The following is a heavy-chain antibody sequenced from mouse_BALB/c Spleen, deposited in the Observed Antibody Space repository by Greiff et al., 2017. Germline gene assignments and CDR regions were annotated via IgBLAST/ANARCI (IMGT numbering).Heavy chain of an antibody. V-gene: IGHV5-9-1*01. CDR2: ISSGGSYT. D-gene: IGHD2-12*01. Sequence: EVMLVESGGGLVKPGGSLKLSCAASGFTFSSYAMSWVRQTPEKRLEWVATISSGGSYTYYPDSVKGRFTISRDNAKNTLYLQMSSLRSEDTAMYYCARLTTIYYFDYWGQGTTLTVSS. CDR3: ARLTTIYYFDY. CDR1: GFTFSSYA. J-gene: IGHJ2*01.